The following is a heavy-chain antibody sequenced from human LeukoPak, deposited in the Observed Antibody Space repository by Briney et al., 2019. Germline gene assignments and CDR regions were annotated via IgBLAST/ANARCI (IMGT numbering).Heavy chain of an antibody. Sequence: PSETLSLTCAVSGVSFDDYYWAWFRQTPGKGLEWIGEINHSGYTNDRPSLKSRVNLSLDKSRKQFSLNLRSVTVADAGIYYCTRMTTGHDYWGQGTLVTVSS. CDR2: INHSGYT. J-gene: IGHJ4*02. CDR1: GVSFDDYY. D-gene: IGHD4-17*01. V-gene: IGHV4-34*01. CDR3: TRMTTGHDY.